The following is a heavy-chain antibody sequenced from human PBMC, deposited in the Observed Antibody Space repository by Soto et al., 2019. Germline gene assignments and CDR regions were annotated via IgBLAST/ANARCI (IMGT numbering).Heavy chain of an antibody. V-gene: IGHV4-31*03. CDR1: GGSISSGGYY. CDR3: ARDTSRIAAARTGIDY. CDR2: IYYSGST. Sequence: QVQLQESGPGLVKPSQTLSLTCTVSGGSISSGGYYWSWIRQHPGKGLEWIGYIYYSGSTYYNPSLKSRITISVDTSKNQFSLKLSSVTAADTAVYYCARDTSRIAAARTGIDYWGQGTLVTVSS. J-gene: IGHJ4*02. D-gene: IGHD6-13*01.